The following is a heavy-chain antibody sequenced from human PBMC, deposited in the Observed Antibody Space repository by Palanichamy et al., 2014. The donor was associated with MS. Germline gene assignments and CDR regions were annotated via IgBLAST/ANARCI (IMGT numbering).Heavy chain of an antibody. J-gene: IGHJ3*02. D-gene: IGHD5-24*01. V-gene: IGHV3-23*04. CDR2: ISGSGGST. CDR1: GFTFSSYA. Sequence: EVQLVESGGGLVQPGGSLRLSCAASGFTFSSYAMSWVRQAPGKGLEWVSAISGSGGSTYYADSVKGRFIISRDNSKNTLYLQMNSLRAEDTAVYYCAKETVEMATIQGAFDIWGQGTMVTVSS. CDR3: AKETVEMATIQGAFDI.